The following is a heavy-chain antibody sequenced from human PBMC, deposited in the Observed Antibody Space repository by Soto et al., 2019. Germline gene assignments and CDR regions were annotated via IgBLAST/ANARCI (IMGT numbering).Heavy chain of an antibody. CDR2: IGIGSSTK. V-gene: IGHV3-48*01. Sequence: GGSLRLSCTSSGFTFRNYGMNWVRQAPGKGLEWVSYIGIGSSTKYYADSVKGRFTISRDNAKNSLNLQMNSLRAEDTAVYYCARDQLYYNDISGRPLNAFDVWGQGTMVTVSS. D-gene: IGHD3-22*01. CDR3: ARDQLYYNDISGRPLNAFDV. J-gene: IGHJ3*01. CDR1: GFTFRNYG.